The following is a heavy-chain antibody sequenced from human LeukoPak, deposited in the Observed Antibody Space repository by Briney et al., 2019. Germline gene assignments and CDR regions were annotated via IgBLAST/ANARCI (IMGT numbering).Heavy chain of an antibody. CDR3: ARESYSSGSYYFDY. V-gene: IGHV3-74*01. Sequence: GGSLRLSCAASGFTFRSYWMHWVRQAPGKGLLWVSRIKTDGSSTNYADSVKGRFTISRDNAKNTLYLQINALRAEDTAVYFCARESYSSGSYYFDYWGQGTLVTVSS. J-gene: IGHJ4*02. CDR1: GFTFRSYW. D-gene: IGHD3-22*01. CDR2: IKTDGSST.